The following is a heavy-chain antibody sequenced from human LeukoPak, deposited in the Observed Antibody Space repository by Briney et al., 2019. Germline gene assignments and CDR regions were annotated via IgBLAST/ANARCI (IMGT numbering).Heavy chain of an antibody. Sequence: SETLSLTCTVSGGSISSYYWSWIRQPPGKGLEWIGYIYYSGSTNYNSSLKSRVTISVDTSKNQFSLKPSSVTAADTAVYYCARQHCSSTSCYWFDPWGRGTLVTVSS. V-gene: IGHV4-59*08. J-gene: IGHJ5*02. CDR2: IYYSGST. CDR3: ARQHCSSTSCYWFDP. CDR1: GGSISSYY. D-gene: IGHD2-2*01.